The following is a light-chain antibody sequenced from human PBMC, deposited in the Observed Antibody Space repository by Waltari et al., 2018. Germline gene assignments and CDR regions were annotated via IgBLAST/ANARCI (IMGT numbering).Light chain of an antibody. CDR1: QSISNN. J-gene: IGKJ4*01. CDR3: QQFTSWSPAT. CDR2: YAS. Sequence: EIVMTQSPDTLSVSPGGGATLSCRASQSISNNLAWYQQKPGQAPSLLIYYASTRASGFPARFSGGGSGTYFTLTISSLQSEDFAVYYCQQFTSWSPATFGGGTKVEMK. V-gene: IGKV3-15*01.